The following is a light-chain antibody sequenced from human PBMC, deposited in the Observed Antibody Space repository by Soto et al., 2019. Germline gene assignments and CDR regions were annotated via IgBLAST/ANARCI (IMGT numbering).Light chain of an antibody. J-gene: IGKJ4*01. CDR3: QQAATFPLI. Sequence: DIQMTQSPSSVSAFVGDSVTITCRASQGITSWLAWYQQKPGKAPELLIYAASSLQSGVPSRFSGSGSGTDFTLTISSLQPEDSATYYSQQAATFPLIFGGGTKVEIK. V-gene: IGKV1-12*01. CDR2: AAS. CDR1: QGITSW.